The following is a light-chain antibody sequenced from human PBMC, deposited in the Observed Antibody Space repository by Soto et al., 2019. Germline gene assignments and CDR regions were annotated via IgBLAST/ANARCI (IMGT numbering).Light chain of an antibody. V-gene: IGLV1-40*01. CDR2: GDI. CDR3: QSFDSRLSGYV. J-gene: IGLJ1*01. CDR1: SSNIGAGYD. Sequence: QSVLTQSPSVSGAPGQRVTISCTGSSSNIGAGYDVHWYQQVPGTAPKLLIFGDIHRPSGVPDRFSGSKSGTSASLAITGLQAEDEADYYCQSFDSRLSGYVFGTGTKLTVL.